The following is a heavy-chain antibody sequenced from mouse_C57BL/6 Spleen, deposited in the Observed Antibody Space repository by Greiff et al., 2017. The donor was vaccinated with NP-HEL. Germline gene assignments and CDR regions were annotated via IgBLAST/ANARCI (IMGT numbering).Heavy chain of an antibody. V-gene: IGHV1-76*01. CDR2: IYPGSGNT. Sequence: VQLQQSGAELVRPGASVKLSCKASGYTFTDYYINWVKQRPGQGLEWIARIYPGSGNTYYNEKFKGKATLTAEKSSSTAYMQLSSLTSEDSAVYFCARSYYSNYKDWYFEVWGTGTTVTVSS. J-gene: IGHJ1*03. CDR1: GYTFTDYY. D-gene: IGHD2-5*01. CDR3: ARSYYSNYKDWYFEV.